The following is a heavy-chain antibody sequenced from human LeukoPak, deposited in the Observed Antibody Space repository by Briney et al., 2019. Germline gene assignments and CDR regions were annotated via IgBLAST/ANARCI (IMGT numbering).Heavy chain of an antibody. V-gene: IGHV1-2*02. CDR3: ASWAESAFDI. D-gene: IGHD1-14*01. CDR2: INPNSGGT. Sequence: ASVKVSCKASGYTFTGYYMHWVRQAPGQGLEWMGWINPNSGGTNYAQKFQGRVTITADESTSTAYMELSSLRSEDTAVYYCASWAESAFDIWGQGTMVTVSS. J-gene: IGHJ3*02. CDR1: GYTFTGYY.